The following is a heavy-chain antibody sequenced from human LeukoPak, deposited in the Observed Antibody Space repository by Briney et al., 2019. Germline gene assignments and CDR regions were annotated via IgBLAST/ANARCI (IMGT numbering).Heavy chain of an antibody. Sequence: SETLSLTCTVSGGSISSGGYYWSWIRQPPGKGLEWIGEINHGGSTNYNPPLKSRVTISVDTSKNQFSLKLSSVTAADTAVYYCARGCVGDRKPPRSHFVVVPAANPNWFDPWGQGTLVTVSS. CDR1: GGSISSGGYY. D-gene: IGHD2-2*01. CDR2: INHGGST. V-gene: IGHV4-39*07. J-gene: IGHJ5*02. CDR3: ARGCVGDRKPPRSHFVVVPAANPNWFDP.